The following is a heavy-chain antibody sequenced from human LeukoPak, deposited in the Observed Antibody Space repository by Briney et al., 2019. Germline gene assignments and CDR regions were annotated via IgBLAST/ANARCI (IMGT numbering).Heavy chain of an antibody. J-gene: IGHJ4*02. Sequence: GGSPRLSCAASGFTFSSHAMSWVRQAPGKGLEWVSTISDSGGGTYYADSVKGRFTISRDNSKNTLYLQMSSLRVEDTAVYYCAKLTGDYWGQGTLVTVSS. D-gene: IGHD7-27*01. CDR1: GFTFSSHA. V-gene: IGHV3-23*01. CDR3: AKLTGDY. CDR2: ISDSGGGT.